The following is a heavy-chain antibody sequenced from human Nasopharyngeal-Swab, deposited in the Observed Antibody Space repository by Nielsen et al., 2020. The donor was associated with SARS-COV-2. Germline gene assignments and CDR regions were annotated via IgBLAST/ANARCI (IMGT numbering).Heavy chain of an antibody. V-gene: IGHV1-24*01. CDR2: FNPEDGET. Sequence: ASVKVSCKVSGYTLTELSMHWVRQAPGKGLEWMGGFNPEDGETIYAQKFQGRVTMTEDTSTDTAYMELRSLRSEDTAVYYCATAIITMISGFDYWGQGTLFTVSS. CDR3: ATAIITMISGFDY. CDR1: GYTLTELS. D-gene: IGHD3-22*01. J-gene: IGHJ4*02.